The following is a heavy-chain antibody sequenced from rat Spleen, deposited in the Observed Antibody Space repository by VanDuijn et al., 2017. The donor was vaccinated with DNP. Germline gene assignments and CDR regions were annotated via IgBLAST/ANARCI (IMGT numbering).Heavy chain of an antibody. CDR3: ARHRDYYDGHFRFFDY. Sequence: QVQLQESGPGLVQPSQTLSLACTVSGFSLTSFPVHWVRQSSGKGLEWMGVIWTGGSTEYNSALKSRLSISRDTSKSQVFLKMNSLQPEDTGTYYCARHRDYYDGHFRFFDYWGQGVMVTLSS. CDR1: GFSLTSFP. CDR2: IWTGGST. J-gene: IGHJ2*01. D-gene: IGHD1-12*03. V-gene: IGHV2-43*01.